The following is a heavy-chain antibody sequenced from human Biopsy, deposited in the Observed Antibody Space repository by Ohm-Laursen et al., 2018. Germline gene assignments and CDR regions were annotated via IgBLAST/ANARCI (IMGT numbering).Heavy chain of an antibody. CDR2: IYYSWST. CDR3: AREPRIAAVAYFDP. J-gene: IGHJ5*02. V-gene: IGHV4-59*12. D-gene: IGHD6-13*01. Sequence: SETLSLTCTVSGGSIGSFFWSWIRQPPGKGLEWIGYIYYSWSTNYNPSLRSRVTISVDRSKNQFSLILSSMTAADTAVYYCAREPRIAAVAYFDPWGQGALVTVSS. CDR1: GGSIGSFF.